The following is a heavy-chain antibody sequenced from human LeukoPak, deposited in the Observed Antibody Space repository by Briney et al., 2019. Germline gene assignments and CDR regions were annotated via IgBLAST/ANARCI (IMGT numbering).Heavy chain of an antibody. J-gene: IGHJ4*02. CDR3: ARLVGANVGVDY. Sequence: GGSLRLSCAASGFTFSSYSMNWVRQAPGKGLVWVSGVSRDGTTTNYADSVKGRFTVSRDNAKNTLYLEMNSLRAEDTAVYYSARLVGANVGVDYWGQGTLVTVSS. CDR1: GFTFSSYS. D-gene: IGHD1-26*01. CDR2: VSRDGTTT. V-gene: IGHV3-74*01.